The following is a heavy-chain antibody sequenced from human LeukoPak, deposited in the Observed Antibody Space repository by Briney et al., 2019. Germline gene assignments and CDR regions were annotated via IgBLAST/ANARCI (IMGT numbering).Heavy chain of an antibody. CDR2: IWYDGSNK. J-gene: IGHJ4*02. Sequence: GGSLRLSCAASGFTFSSYAMPWVRQAPGKGLEWVAVIWYDGSNKYYADSVKGRFTISRDNSKNTLYLQMNSLRAEDTAVYYCARDPAPTSSSWYYFDYWGQGTLVTVSS. V-gene: IGHV3-33*08. CDR3: ARDPAPTSSSWYYFDY. D-gene: IGHD6-13*01. CDR1: GFTFSSYA.